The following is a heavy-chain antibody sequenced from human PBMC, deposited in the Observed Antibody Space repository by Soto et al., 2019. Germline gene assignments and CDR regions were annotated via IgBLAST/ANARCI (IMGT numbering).Heavy chain of an antibody. CDR3: AKDSAMAPYYYYYYGMDV. Sequence: GGSLRLSCAASGFTFSSYGMHWVRQAPGKGLEWVAVISYDGSNKYYADPVKGRFTISRDNSKNTLYLQMNSLRAEDTAVYYCAKDSAMAPYYYYYYGMDVWGQGTTVTVSS. CDR1: GFTFSSYG. D-gene: IGHD2-2*01. V-gene: IGHV3-30*18. CDR2: ISYDGSNK. J-gene: IGHJ6*02.